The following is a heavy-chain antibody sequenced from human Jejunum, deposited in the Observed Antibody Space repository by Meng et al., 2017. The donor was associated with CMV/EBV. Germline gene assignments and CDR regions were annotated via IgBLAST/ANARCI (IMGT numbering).Heavy chain of an antibody. V-gene: IGHV4-31*02. CDR2: IYHGGPT. Sequence: ITGSFFLAWLRQHPGKGLEWIGYIYHGGPTYYNPSLKSRVVMSVDTSKNHFSLDLSSVTAADTAVYYCARDHMGSYYDNYTVLDVWGLGTMVTVSS. D-gene: IGHD3-22*01. CDR3: ARDHMGSYYDNYTVLDV. J-gene: IGHJ3*01. CDR1: ITGSFF.